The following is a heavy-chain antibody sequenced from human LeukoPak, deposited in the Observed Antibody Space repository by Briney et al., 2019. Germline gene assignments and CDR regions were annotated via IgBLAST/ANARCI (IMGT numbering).Heavy chain of an antibody. CDR1: GFTFSSYSMN. Sequence: KPGGSLRLSCAASGFTFSSYSMNWVRQAPGKGLEWIGTIYYSGRTYYSPSLKSRVTMSVDPSNNQFSLNLRSVTAADTALYYCARRRYYDGSGYLEWGQGTLLSVSS. J-gene: IGHJ1*01. D-gene: IGHD3-22*01. CDR2: IYYSGRT. V-gene: IGHV4-59*04. CDR3: ARRRYYDGSGYLE.